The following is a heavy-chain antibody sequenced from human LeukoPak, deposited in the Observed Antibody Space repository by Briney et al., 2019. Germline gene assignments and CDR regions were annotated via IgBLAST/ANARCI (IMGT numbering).Heavy chain of an antibody. CDR2: IYYSGST. CDR3: ARIAGSYYGHDAFDI. D-gene: IGHD1-26*01. Sequence: SETLSLTGTVSGGSISSYYWSWIRQPPGKGLEWIGYIYYSGSTNYNPSLKSRVTISVDTSKNQFSLKLSSVTAADTAVYYCARIAGSYYGHDAFDIWGQGTMVTVSS. CDR1: GGSISSYY. J-gene: IGHJ3*02. V-gene: IGHV4-59*01.